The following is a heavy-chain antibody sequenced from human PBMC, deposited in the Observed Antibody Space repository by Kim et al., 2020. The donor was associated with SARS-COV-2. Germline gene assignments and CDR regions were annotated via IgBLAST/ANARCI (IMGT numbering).Heavy chain of an antibody. CDR3: ARVGTGTTATY. J-gene: IGHJ4*02. V-gene: IGHV4-59*01. CDR1: GGSISSYY. D-gene: IGHD1-7*01. Sequence: SETLSLTCTVSGGSISSYYWSWIRQPPGKGLEWIGYIYYSGSTNYNPSLKSRVTISVDTSKNQFSLKLSSVTAADTAVYYCARVGTGTTATYWGQGTLVTVSS. CDR2: IYYSGST.